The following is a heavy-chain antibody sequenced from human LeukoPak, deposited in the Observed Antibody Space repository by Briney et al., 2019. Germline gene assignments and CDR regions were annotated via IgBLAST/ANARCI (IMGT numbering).Heavy chain of an antibody. CDR3: AKDRLQGYYYGMDV. Sequence: GGSLRLSCAASGFTFSRHGIHWVRQAPGRGLEWLAVTSDDEINKYYGDSVKGRFTISRDNSKNTLYLQMNSLRPDDTAVYHCAKDRLQGYYYGMDVWGQGTTVTVSS. CDR1: GFTFSRHG. V-gene: IGHV3-30*18. D-gene: IGHD2-15*01. CDR2: TSDDEINK. J-gene: IGHJ6*02.